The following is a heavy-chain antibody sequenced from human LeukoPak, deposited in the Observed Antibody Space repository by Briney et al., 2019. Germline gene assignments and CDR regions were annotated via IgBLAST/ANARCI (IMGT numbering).Heavy chain of an antibody. CDR1: GGSISSGSYY. D-gene: IGHD1-26*01. CDR2: IYTSGST. V-gene: IGHV4-61*02. Sequence: PSETLSLTCTVSGGSISSGSYYWSWIRQPAGKGLEGIGRIYTSGSTNYNPSLKSRVTISVDTSKNQFSLKLSSVTAADPAVYYCARWVEWKLRLSAPTDAFDIWGQGTMVTVSS. CDR3: ARWVEWKLRLSAPTDAFDI. J-gene: IGHJ3*02.